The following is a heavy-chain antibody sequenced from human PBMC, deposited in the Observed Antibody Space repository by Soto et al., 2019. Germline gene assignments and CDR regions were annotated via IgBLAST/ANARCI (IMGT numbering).Heavy chain of an antibody. J-gene: IGHJ3*02. CDR1: GDSISSYY. Sequence: PSETLSLTCTVSGDSISSYYWNWIRQPAGKGLEWIGLRYTSGNTNYNPSLKSRVTMSVDTSRNQFSLKLSAVTAADTAVYYCARSGAYPGDAFDIWGQGTMVTVSS. CDR2: RYTSGNT. D-gene: IGHD2-2*01. V-gene: IGHV4-4*07. CDR3: ARSGAYPGDAFDI.